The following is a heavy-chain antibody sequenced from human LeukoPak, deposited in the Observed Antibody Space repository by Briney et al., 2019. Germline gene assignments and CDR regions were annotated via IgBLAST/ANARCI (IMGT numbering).Heavy chain of an antibody. V-gene: IGHV3-21*01. CDR3: ARDYDGSGYFGY. CDR1: GFTFSIYT. J-gene: IGHJ4*02. Sequence: GGSLRLSCAASGFTFSIYTMNCVRQAPGKGLEWVSCISSSSNYIYYADSVKGRFTISRDNAKNSLYLQMNSLRAEDTAVYYCARDYDGSGYFGYWGQGTLVTVSS. CDR2: ISSSSNYI. D-gene: IGHD3-22*01.